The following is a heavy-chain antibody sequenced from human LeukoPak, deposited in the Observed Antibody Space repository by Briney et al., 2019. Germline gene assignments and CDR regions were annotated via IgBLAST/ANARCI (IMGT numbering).Heavy chain of an antibody. Sequence: PGGSLRLSCAASGFTVSSNYMSWVRQAPGKGLEWVSLIYSGGSTYYADSVKGRFTISRDNSKNTLYLQMNSLRAEDTAVYYCAREFGYYRYFDYWGQGTLVTVSS. J-gene: IGHJ4*02. CDR3: AREFGYYRYFDY. D-gene: IGHD1-26*01. V-gene: IGHV3-53*01. CDR2: IYSGGST. CDR1: GFTVSSNY.